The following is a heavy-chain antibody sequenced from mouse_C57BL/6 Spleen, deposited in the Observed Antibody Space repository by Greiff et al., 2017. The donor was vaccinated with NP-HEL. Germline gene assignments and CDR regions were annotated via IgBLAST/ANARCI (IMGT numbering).Heavy chain of an antibody. V-gene: IGHV5-4*01. CDR3: AREEGRLAWFAY. CDR2: ISDGGSYT. D-gene: IGHD3-3*01. J-gene: IGHJ3*01. CDR1: GFTFSSYA. Sequence: EVKLVESGGGLVKPGGSLKLSCAASGFTFSSYAMSWVRQTPEKRLEWVATISDGGSYTYYPDNVKGRFTISRDNAKNNLYLQMSHLKSEDTAMYYGAREEGRLAWFAYWGQGTLVTVSA.